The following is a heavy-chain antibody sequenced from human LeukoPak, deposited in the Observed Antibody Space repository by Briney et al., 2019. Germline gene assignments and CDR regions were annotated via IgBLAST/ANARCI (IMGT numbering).Heavy chain of an antibody. CDR2: IWYDGSNK. V-gene: IGHV3-33*01. CDR3: ARAPIYDCWSDSLDY. J-gene: IGHJ4*02. D-gene: IGHD3-3*01. Sequence: GGSLRLSCAASGFTFSSYGMHWVRQAPGKGLEWVAVIWYDGSNKYYADSVKGRFTISRDNSKNTLYLQMNSLRAEDTAVYYCARAPIYDCWSDSLDYWGQGTLVTVSS. CDR1: GFTFSSYG.